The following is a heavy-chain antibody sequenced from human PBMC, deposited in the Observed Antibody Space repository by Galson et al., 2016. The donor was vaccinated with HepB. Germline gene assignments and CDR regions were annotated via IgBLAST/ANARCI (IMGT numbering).Heavy chain of an antibody. Sequence: SVKVSCKASGGTFSTYGFSWVRQAPGQGLEWVGGIIPIFGTAIYAQMFQGRVTITADESTSTAYMELNSLGSQDTAVYYWVRGGDGYNLRRRLDYWGQGTLVTVSS. V-gene: IGHV1-69*13. J-gene: IGHJ4*02. CDR3: VRGGDGYNLRRRLDY. CDR2: IIPIFGTA. CDR1: GGTFSTYG. D-gene: IGHD5-24*01.